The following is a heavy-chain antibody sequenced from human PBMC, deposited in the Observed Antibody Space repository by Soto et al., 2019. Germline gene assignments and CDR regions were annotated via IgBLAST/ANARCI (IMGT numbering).Heavy chain of an antibody. Sequence: GGSLRLSCAASGFTFSSYGMHWVRQAPGKGLEWVAVIWYDGSNKYYADSVKGRFTISRDNSKNTLYLQMNSLRAEDTAVNYCARPQDYGGEGDYYYYGMDVWGQGTTVTVSS. J-gene: IGHJ6*02. CDR3: ARPQDYGGEGDYYYYGMDV. CDR2: IWYDGSNK. D-gene: IGHD4-17*01. CDR1: GFTFSSYG. V-gene: IGHV3-33*01.